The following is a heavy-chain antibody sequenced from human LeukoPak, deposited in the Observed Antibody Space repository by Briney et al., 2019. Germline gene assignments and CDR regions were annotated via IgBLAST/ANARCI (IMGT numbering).Heavy chain of an antibody. J-gene: IGHJ4*02. CDR3: AREPPSSIAALDY. Sequence: PGGSLRLSCAASGFAFSTYAMHWVRQAPRKGLEWMSFISYNGNNKDYAVSVKGRFTVSRDNSKNTLYLQMHSLTVEDTAVYYCAREPPSSIAALDYWGQGTLVTVSS. CDR1: GFAFSTYA. V-gene: IGHV3-30-3*01. D-gene: IGHD6-13*01. CDR2: ISYNGNNK.